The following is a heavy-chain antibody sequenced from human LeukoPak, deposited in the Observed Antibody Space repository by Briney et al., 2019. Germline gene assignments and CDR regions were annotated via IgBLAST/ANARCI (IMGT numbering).Heavy chain of an antibody. CDR1: GFTFSSYS. CDR2: ISSSSSYI. V-gene: IGHV3-21*01. CDR3: ARDSSGWHYYYYGMDV. D-gene: IGHD6-19*01. Sequence: GGSLRLSCAASGFTFSSYSMNWVRQAPGKGLEWLSSISSSSSYIYYADSVKGRFTISRDNAKNSLYLQMNSLRAEDTAVYYCARDSSGWHYYYYGMDVWGQGTTVTVSS. J-gene: IGHJ6*02.